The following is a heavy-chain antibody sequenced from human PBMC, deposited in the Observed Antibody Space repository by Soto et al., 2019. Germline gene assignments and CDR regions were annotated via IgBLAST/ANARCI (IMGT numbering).Heavy chain of an antibody. J-gene: IGHJ3*02. D-gene: IGHD1-26*01. Sequence: SVKVYCKASGGTFSSYAISWVRQAPGQGLEWMGGIIPIFGTANYAQKFQGRVTITADESTSTAYMELSSLRSEDTAVYYCAREGPRERSAFDIWGQGTMVTVS. CDR1: GGTFSSYA. CDR2: IIPIFGTA. V-gene: IGHV1-69*13. CDR3: AREGPRERSAFDI.